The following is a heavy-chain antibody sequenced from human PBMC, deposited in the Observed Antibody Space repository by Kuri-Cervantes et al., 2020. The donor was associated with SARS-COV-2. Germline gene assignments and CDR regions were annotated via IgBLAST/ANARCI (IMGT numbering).Heavy chain of an antibody. J-gene: IGHJ4*02. CDR1: GFTFMNAW. V-gene: IGHV3-7*01. Sequence: GESLKISCAASGFTFMNAWMTWVRQAPGKGLEWVANIKQDGSEKYYMDSLKGRFTISRDNAKNSLYLQMNSLRAEDTAVYYCATPAPEYGGNSGGWVFWGQGTLVTVSS. D-gene: IGHD4-23*01. CDR2: IKQDGSEK. CDR3: ATPAPEYGGNSGGWVF.